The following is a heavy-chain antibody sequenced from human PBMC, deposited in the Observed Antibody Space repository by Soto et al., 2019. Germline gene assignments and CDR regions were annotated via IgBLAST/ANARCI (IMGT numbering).Heavy chain of an antibody. Sequence: ASVKVSCKASGYTFTSYYMHWVRQAPGQGLEWMGIINSSGGSTSYAQKFQGRVTMTRDTSTSTVYMELSSLRSEDTAVYYCARDVIVGDSSGYYYRFDYWGQGTLVTVSS. D-gene: IGHD3-22*01. V-gene: IGHV1-46*01. CDR3: ARDVIVGDSSGYYYRFDY. J-gene: IGHJ4*02. CDR2: INSSGGST. CDR1: GYTFTSYY.